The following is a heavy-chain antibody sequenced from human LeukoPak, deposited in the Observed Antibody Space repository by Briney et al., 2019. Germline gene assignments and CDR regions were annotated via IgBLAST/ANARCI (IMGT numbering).Heavy chain of an antibody. D-gene: IGHD6-13*01. CDR2: IKQDGSEK. Sequence: GGSLRLSCAASGFTFSTYWMSWVRQAPGKGLEWVANIKQDGSEKYYVDSVKGRFTISRDNAKNSLYLQMNSLRAEDTAMYYCSRDSAGNDYWRQGTLVTVSS. CDR1: GFTFSTYW. CDR3: SRDSAGNDY. J-gene: IGHJ4*02. V-gene: IGHV3-7*01.